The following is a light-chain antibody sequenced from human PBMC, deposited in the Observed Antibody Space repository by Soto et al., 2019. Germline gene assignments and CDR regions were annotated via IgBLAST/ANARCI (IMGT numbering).Light chain of an antibody. CDR2: WAS. J-gene: IGKJ3*01. Sequence: DIVMTQSPDSLAVSLGERATINCKSSQTVLYRSKNKNYLAWYQQKPGQPPKLLIYWASTRESGVPDRFSGSGSGTDFTLTISSLQAEDVAVYYCQQYYSSPFTFGLGPKWKSN. CDR1: QTVLYRSKNKNY. V-gene: IGKV4-1*01. CDR3: QQYYSSPFT.